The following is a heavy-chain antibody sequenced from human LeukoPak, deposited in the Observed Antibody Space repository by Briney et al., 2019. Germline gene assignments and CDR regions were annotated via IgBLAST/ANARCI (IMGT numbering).Heavy chain of an antibody. V-gene: IGHV4-34*01. CDR1: VQSFNGYY. J-gene: IGHJ4*02. CDR2: INHSGST. CDR3: AREGWGYCSSTSCYLDY. Sequence: SETLSLTCAVYVQSFNGYYWRWIRHPPGKGLECIGEINHSGSTNYNPSLKSRVTISVDTSKNQFSLKLSYVTAADTAVYYCAREGWGYCSSTSCYLDYWGQGTLVTVSS. D-gene: IGHD2-2*01.